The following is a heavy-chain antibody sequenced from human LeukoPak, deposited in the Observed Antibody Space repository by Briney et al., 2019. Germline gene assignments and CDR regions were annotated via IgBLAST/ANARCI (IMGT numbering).Heavy chain of an antibody. Sequence: SETLSLTCSISGGSINNYFWTWIRQPAGKGLEWIGRIYTSGSTNYNPSLKSRVTISVDTSKNQLSLKLSSVTAADTAVYYCARGAPGGNDYGDYWGQGTLVTVSS. V-gene: IGHV4-4*07. CDR3: ARGAPGGNDYGDY. CDR2: IYTSGST. CDR1: GGSINNYF. J-gene: IGHJ4*02.